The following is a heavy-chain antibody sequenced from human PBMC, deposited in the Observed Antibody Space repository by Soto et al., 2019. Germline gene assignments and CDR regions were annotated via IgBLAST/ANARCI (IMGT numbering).Heavy chain of an antibody. D-gene: IGHD5-12*01. CDR3: ATDGSRGFFYY. Sequence: PGGSLRLSCAASGFTFSSYGMHWVRQAPGKGLEWVAVISYDGSNKYYADSVKGRFTISRDNSKNTLYLQMNSLRAEDTAVYYCATDGSRGFFYYWGQGTLVTVSS. J-gene: IGHJ4*02. CDR2: ISYDGSNK. CDR1: GFTFSSYG. V-gene: IGHV3-30*03.